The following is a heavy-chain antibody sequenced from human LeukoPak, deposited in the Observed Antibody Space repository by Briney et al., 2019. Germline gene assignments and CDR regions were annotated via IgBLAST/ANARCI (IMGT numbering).Heavy chain of an antibody. D-gene: IGHD1-1*01. CDR1: GLAVSSNY. CDR3: ARTVVSTTMPIDAFDI. CDR2: LYSSGTT. Sequence: GGSLRLSCAGSGLAVSSNYMSWVRQAPGKGLEWVSVLYSSGTTFYADSVKGRFTISRDISKNTLFLQMNSLRAEDTAVHYCARTVVSTTMPIDAFDIWGQGTMVTVSS. J-gene: IGHJ3*02. V-gene: IGHV3-53*01.